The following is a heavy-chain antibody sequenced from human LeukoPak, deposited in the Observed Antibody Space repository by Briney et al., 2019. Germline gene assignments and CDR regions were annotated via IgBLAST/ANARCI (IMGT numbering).Heavy chain of an antibody. Sequence: KASETLSLTCTVSGGSISSGSYYWSWIRQPAGKGPEWIGRIYTSGSTNYNPSLKSRVTMSVDTSKNQFSLKLSSVTAADTAVYYCARDDGWFDRWGQGTLVTVSS. CDR2: IYTSGST. CDR1: GGSISSGSYY. V-gene: IGHV4-61*02. CDR3: ARDDGWFDR. J-gene: IGHJ5*02. D-gene: IGHD5-24*01.